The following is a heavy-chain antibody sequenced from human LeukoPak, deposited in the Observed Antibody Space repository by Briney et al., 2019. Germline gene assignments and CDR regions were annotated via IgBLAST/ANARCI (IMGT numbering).Heavy chain of an antibody. J-gene: IGHJ4*02. V-gene: IGHV3-48*03. CDR1: GFSFSSYE. CDR3: ATHTSSSIY. D-gene: IGHD6-6*01. Sequence: GGSLILSCAASGFSFSSYEMNWVRQAPGKGLEWISYMSTSGGTIYYADSVKGRFTISRDNAKNYLYLQMNSLGAEDTAVYYCATHTSSSIYWGQGTLVTVSS. CDR2: MSTSGGTI.